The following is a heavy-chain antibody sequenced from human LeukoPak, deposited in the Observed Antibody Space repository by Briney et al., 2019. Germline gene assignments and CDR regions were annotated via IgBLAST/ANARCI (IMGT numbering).Heavy chain of an antibody. CDR1: GYTFTGYY. V-gene: IGHV1-2*02. Sequence: PGASVKISCKASGYTFTGYYMHWVRQAPGQGLEWMGWINPNSGGTNYAQKFQGRVTMTRDTSISTAYMELSSLKASDTAMYYCARHRCSSTSCYMAVLRYPQAAFDIWGQGTMVTVSS. J-gene: IGHJ3*02. CDR3: ARHRCSSTSCYMAVLRYPQAAFDI. D-gene: IGHD2-2*02. CDR2: INPNSGGT.